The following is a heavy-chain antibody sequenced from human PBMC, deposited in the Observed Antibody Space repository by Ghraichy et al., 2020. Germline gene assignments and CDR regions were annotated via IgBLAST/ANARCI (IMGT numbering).Heavy chain of an antibody. CDR2: IYNSRST. CDR3: ARAPRGPVAAEYFHQ. Sequence: SETLSLTCSVSGDSISDYFWSWIRQPAGTGLEWIGRIYNSRSTNYNPSFKSRVTMSVDTSKKQLFLKLTSMTAADTAIYYCARAPRGPVAAEYFHQWGQGTVVTVSS. CDR1: GDSISDYF. D-gene: IGHD5-12*01. J-gene: IGHJ1*01. V-gene: IGHV4-4*07.